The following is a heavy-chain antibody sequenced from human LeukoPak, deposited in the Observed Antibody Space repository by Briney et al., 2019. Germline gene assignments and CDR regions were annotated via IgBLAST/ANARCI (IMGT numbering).Heavy chain of an antibody. J-gene: IGHJ4*02. V-gene: IGHV3-74*01. D-gene: IGHD5-24*01. Sequence: GGSLRLSCAASGFTFSSYIMHWVRQVPGKGLVWVSRIDNGGSTTRYAESVKGRFTISRDNAKNTLYLQMNSLRVEDAAVYYCARDSDGYNFRGQGTLVTVSS. CDR1: GFTFSSYI. CDR2: IDNGGSTT. CDR3: ARDSDGYNF.